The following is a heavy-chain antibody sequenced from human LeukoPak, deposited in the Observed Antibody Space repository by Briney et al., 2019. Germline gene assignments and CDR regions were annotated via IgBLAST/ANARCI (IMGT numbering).Heavy chain of an antibody. CDR1: GGSFSDYH. J-gene: IGHJ4*02. V-gene: IGHV4-34*01. CDR2: INESGSA. Sequence: PSETLSLTCAVYGGSFSDYHGTWIRQSPGKGLDWRGEINESGSALYNPSLMHRIPISVDMSKTNFSLNLTSVTAADTGVYYCGRAPHPHWPPMQNWGQGSLITVSS. CDR3: GRAPHPHWPPMQN. D-gene: IGHD2-2*01.